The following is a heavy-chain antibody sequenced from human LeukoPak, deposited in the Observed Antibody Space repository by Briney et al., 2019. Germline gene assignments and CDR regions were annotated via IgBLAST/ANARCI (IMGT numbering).Heavy chain of an antibody. J-gene: IGHJ5*02. CDR3: ARLRDWFDP. V-gene: IGHV4-59*11. D-gene: IGHD5-24*01. Sequence: SETLSLTCTVSGGSISSHYWSWIRQPPGKGLEWIGYIYYSGSTNYNPSLKSRVTMSVDTSKNQFSLKLSSVSAADTAVYYCARLRDWFDPWGQGTLVTVPS. CDR1: GGSISSHY. CDR2: IYYSGST.